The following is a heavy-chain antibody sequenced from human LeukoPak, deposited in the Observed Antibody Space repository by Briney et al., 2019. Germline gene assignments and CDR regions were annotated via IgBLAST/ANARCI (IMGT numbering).Heavy chain of an antibody. CDR3: ARASYDFWSGYYPIDY. J-gene: IGHJ4*02. CDR1: GFTFSSYS. V-gene: IGHV3-48*01. D-gene: IGHD3-3*01. Sequence: GGSLRLSCAASGFTFSSYSMNWVRQAPGKGLEWGSYISSSSITIYYADTVKGRFTISRDNAKNSLYLQMNSLRAEDTAVYYCARASYDFWSGYYPIDYWGQGTLVTVSS. CDR2: ISSSSITI.